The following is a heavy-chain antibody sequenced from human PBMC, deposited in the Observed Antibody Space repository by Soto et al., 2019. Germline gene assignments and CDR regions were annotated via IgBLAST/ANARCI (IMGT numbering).Heavy chain of an antibody. D-gene: IGHD5-12*01. CDR1: GFTFSDYY. V-gene: IGHV3-11*06. CDR2: ISSSSSYT. J-gene: IGHJ6*02. CDR3: AIEPDIASRRYGMDV. Sequence: VVSLLLSCAASGFTFSDYYMSWIRQAPGKGLEWVSYISSSSSYTNYADSVKGRFTISRDNAKNSLYLQMNSLRAEDTAVYYCAIEPDIASRRYGMDVSGQGTTVTVYS.